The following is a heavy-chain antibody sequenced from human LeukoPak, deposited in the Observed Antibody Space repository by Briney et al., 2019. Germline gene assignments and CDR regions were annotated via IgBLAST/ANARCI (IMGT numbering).Heavy chain of an antibody. J-gene: IGHJ4*02. Sequence: GGSLRLSCAASGFTFGSYAMHWVRQAPGKGLEWVAVTSYDGSINYYADSVRGRFTISRDNSENTVYLEINNLRTEDTAVYYCARDRRAVAVYFDYWGQGTLVTVSS. CDR2: TSYDGSIN. CDR1: GFTFGSYA. CDR3: ARDRRAVAVYFDY. V-gene: IGHV3-30*04. D-gene: IGHD6-19*01.